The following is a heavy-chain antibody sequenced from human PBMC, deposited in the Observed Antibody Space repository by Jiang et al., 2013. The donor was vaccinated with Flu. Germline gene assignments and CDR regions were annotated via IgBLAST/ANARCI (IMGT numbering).Heavy chain of an antibody. CDR2: INPNSGGT. J-gene: IGHJ6*02. CDR1: GYTFTSYY. V-gene: IGHV1-2*02. D-gene: IGHD1-26*01. CDR3: ARDRSGSYYDYYYYGMDV. Sequence: GAEVKKPGASVKVSCKASGYTFTSYYMHWVRQAPGQGLEWMGWINPNSGGTNYAQKFQGRVTMTRDTPISTAYMELSRLRSDDTAVYYCARDRSGSYYDYYYYGMDVWGQGTTVTVSS.